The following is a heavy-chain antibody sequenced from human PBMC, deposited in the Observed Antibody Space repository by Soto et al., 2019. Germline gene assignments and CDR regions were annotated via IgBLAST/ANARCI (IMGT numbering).Heavy chain of an antibody. CDR2: ISYDGSNK. CDR3: ARDKRDLRFLEWSYYFDY. D-gene: IGHD3-3*01. CDR1: GFTFSSCA. V-gene: IGHV3-30-3*01. J-gene: IGHJ4*02. Sequence: QVQLVESGGGVVQPGRSLRLSCAASGFTFSSCAMHWVRHAPGKGLEWVAGISYDGSNKYYADSVKGRFTVSRDNSKNTLYLQVNSLRAEDTAVYYCARDKRDLRFLEWSYYFDYWGQGTLVTVSS.